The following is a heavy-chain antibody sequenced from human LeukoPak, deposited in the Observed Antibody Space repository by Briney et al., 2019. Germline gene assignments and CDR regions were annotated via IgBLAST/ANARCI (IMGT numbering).Heavy chain of an antibody. V-gene: IGHV3-23*01. CDR1: GFTFSNYA. J-gene: IGHJ4*02. CDR2: ISGSGSST. D-gene: IGHD3-16*01. Sequence: PGGSLRLSCAASGFTFSNYAMNWVRQAPGKGLEWVSSISGSGSSTYYADSVKGRFTISRDNSKNTLFLQMNSLRAEDTAVYHCAKDALRGCYGYSDYWGQGTLVTVSS. CDR3: AKDALRGCYGYSDY.